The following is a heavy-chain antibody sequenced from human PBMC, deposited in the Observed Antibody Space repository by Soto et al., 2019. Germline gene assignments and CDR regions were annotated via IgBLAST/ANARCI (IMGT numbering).Heavy chain of an antibody. Sequence: QVQLVQSGAEVKKPGASVKVSCKASGYTFTSYYMHWVRQAPGQGLEWMGIINPSGGSTSYAQKFQGRVTMTRDTSTSTVYMELSSLRSEDTAVYYCARERSRFTKINDAFDIWGQGTMVTVSS. CDR1: GYTFTSYY. D-gene: IGHD3-3*01. CDR2: INPSGGST. V-gene: IGHV1-46*01. J-gene: IGHJ3*02. CDR3: ARERSRFTKINDAFDI.